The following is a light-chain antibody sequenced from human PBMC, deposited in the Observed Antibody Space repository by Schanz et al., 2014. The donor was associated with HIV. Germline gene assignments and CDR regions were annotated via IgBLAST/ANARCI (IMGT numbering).Light chain of an antibody. V-gene: IGLV2-14*01. CDR2: DVS. J-gene: IGLJ3*02. CDR1: SSDVGGYNY. Sequence: QSVLTQPASVSGSPGQSITISCTGTSSDVGGYNYVPWYQQHPGKAPKLMIYDVSNRPSGVSNRFSGSKSGNTASLTISGLQAEDEADYYCGSYSSGDSHWVFGGGTKLTVL. CDR3: GSYSSGDSHWV.